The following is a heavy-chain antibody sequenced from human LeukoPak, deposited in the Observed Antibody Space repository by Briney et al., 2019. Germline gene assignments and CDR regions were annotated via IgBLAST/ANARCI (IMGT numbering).Heavy chain of an antibody. CDR1: GGSISSAASD. Sequence: SETLSLTCTVSGGSISSAASDWGWIRQHPKRGLEWVGYINHSGSTYYNLSLGSRVTMSVDTSKNQVSLKLSSVPPADSAVYYRARAARQRFTMIVASSFHFDLWGRGTLVTDSS. V-gene: IGHV4-31*03. CDR3: ARAARQRFTMIVASSFHFDL. J-gene: IGHJ2*01. D-gene: IGHD3-22*01. CDR2: INHSGST.